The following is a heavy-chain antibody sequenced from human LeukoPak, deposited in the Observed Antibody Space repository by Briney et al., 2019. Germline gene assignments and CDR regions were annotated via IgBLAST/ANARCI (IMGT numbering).Heavy chain of an antibody. CDR1: GGSISSYY. Sequence: SETLSLTCTVSGGSISSYYWSWIRQPAGKGLEWIGYIYYSGSTNYNPSLKSRVTISVDTSKNQFSLKLSSVTAADTAVYYCASGWQGSPTDYWGQGTLVTVSS. D-gene: IGHD6-19*01. J-gene: IGHJ4*02. CDR3: ASGWQGSPTDY. CDR2: IYYSGST. V-gene: IGHV4-59*08.